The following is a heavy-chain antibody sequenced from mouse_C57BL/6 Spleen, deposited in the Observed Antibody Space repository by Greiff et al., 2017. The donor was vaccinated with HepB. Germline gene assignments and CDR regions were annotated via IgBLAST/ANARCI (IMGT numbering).Heavy chain of an antibody. CDR1: GYTFTSYW. CDR3: AISNYYGSSPRFAY. J-gene: IGHJ3*01. V-gene: IGHV1-74*01. D-gene: IGHD1-1*01. CDR2: IHPSDSDT. Sequence: QVQLQQPGAELVKPGASVNVSCKASGYTFTSYWMHWVKQRPGQGLEWIGRIHPSDSDTNYNQKFKGKATLTVDKSSSTAYMQLSSLTSEDSAVYYCAISNYYGSSPRFAYWGQGTLVTVSA.